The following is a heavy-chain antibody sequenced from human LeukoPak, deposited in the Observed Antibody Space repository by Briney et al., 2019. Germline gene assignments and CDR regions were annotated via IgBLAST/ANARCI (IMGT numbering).Heavy chain of an antibody. V-gene: IGHV3-7*01. D-gene: IGHD4-23*01. J-gene: IGHJ4*02. CDR1: GLTFSSSW. CDR3: ARDDYGGNSAYLGY. Sequence: GGSLRLSCAVSGLTFSSSWMDWVRQAPGKGLEWVASINPDGNKKYSADSVKGRFTISRDNAENSLYLQMNSLRVEDTAFYYCARDDYGGNSAYLGYWGQGTLVTVSS. CDR2: INPDGNKK.